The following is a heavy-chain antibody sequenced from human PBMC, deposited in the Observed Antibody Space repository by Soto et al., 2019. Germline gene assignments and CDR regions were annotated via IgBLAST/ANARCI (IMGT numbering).Heavy chain of an antibody. D-gene: IGHD6-13*01. CDR3: TRHLRAAANDY. CDR2: IYPGDSET. V-gene: IGHV5-51*01. J-gene: IGHJ4*02. CDR1: GYSFTSYW. Sequence: EVLLVQSGAEVKKPGESLKISCKGSGYSFTSYWIGWVRQTPGKGLEWMGIIYPGDSETRYSPSFQGQVTISADKYISTAYLQWSSLKASDTAMYYCTRHLRAAANDYWGQGTLVTVSS.